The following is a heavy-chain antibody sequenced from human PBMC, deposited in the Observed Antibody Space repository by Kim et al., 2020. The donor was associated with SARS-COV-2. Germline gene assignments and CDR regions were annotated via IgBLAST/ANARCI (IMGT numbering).Heavy chain of an antibody. J-gene: IGHJ4*02. V-gene: IGHV3-30-3*01. CDR3: ARGAHLGEPPNIVVVVAADFDY. Sequence: GGSLRLSCAASGFTFSSYAMHWVRQAPGKGLEWVAVISYDGSNKYYADSVKGRFTISRDNSKNTLYLQMNSLRAEDTAVYYCARGAHLGEPPNIVVVVAADFDYWGQGTLVTVYS. CDR2: ISYDGSNK. CDR1: GFTFSSYA. D-gene: IGHD2-15*01.